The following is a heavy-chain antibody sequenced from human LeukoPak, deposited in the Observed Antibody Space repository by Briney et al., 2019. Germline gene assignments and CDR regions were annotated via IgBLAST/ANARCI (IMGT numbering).Heavy chain of an antibody. D-gene: IGHD2-21*01. Sequence: ASVKVSCKASGYTFTGYYMHWVRQAPGQGLEWMGWINPNSGGTNYAQKLQGRVTMTRDTSISTAYMELSRLRSDDTAVYYCARGVWIAGSRFGRQNWFDPWGQGTLVTVSS. V-gene: IGHV1-2*02. J-gene: IGHJ5*02. CDR3: ARGVWIAGSRFGRQNWFDP. CDR1: GYTFTGYY. CDR2: INPNSGGT.